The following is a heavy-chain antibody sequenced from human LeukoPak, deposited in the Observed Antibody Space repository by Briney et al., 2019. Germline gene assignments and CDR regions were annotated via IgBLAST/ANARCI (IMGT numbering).Heavy chain of an antibody. V-gene: IGHV5-51*01. Sequence: GESLKISCKGPGYSFTSYWIGWVRQMPGKGLEWMGIIYPGDSDTRYSPSFQGQVTISADKSISTAYLQWSSLKASDTAVYYCARGPSMVRGVIITWFDPWGQGTLVTVSS. CDR2: IYPGDSDT. J-gene: IGHJ5*02. CDR3: ARGPSMVRGVIITWFDP. CDR1: GYSFTSYW. D-gene: IGHD3-10*01.